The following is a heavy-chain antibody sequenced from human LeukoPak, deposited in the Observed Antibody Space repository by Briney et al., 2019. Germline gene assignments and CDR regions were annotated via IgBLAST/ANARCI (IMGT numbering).Heavy chain of an antibody. CDR1: GGTFSSYA. Sequence: GSSVKVSCKASGGTFSSYAISWVRQAPGQGLEWMGWISAYNGNTNYAQKLQGRVTMTTDTSTSTAYMELRSLRSDDTAVYYCARDLFPVAGDSLGLEYYYYYYYMDVWGKGTTVTVSS. D-gene: IGHD6-19*01. CDR2: ISAYNGNT. V-gene: IGHV1-18*01. CDR3: ARDLFPVAGDSLGLEYYYYYYYMDV. J-gene: IGHJ6*03.